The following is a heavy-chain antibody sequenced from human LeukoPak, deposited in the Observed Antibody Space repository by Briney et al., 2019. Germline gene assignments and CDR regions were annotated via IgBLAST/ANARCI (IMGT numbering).Heavy chain of an antibody. V-gene: IGHV3-21*04. CDR2: ISSSSSYI. J-gene: IGHJ3*02. CDR1: GFTFSSYS. Sequence: PGGSLRLSCAASGFTFSSYSMNWVRQAPGKGLEWVSSISSSSSYIYYADSVKGRFTISRDNAKNTLYLQMNSLRAEDTAVYYCARDYVVPAAWGAFDIWGQGTMVTVSS. D-gene: IGHD2-2*01. CDR3: ARDYVVPAAWGAFDI.